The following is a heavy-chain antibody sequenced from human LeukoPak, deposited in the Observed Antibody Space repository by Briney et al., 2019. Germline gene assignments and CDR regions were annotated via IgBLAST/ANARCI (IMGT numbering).Heavy chain of an antibody. D-gene: IGHD4-17*01. V-gene: IGHV4-61*02. CDR3: ARATPGFDY. J-gene: IGHJ4*02. CDR1: GGSISSGSYY. CDR2: IYTSGST. Sequence: SETLSLTCTVSGGSISSGSYYWSWIRQPARKGLEWIRRIYTSGSTNYNPSLKSRVTISVDTSKNQFSLKLSSVTAADTAVYYCARATPGFDYWGQGTLVTVSS.